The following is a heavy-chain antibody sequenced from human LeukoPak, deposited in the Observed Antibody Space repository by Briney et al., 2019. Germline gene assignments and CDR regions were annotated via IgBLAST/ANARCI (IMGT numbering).Heavy chain of an antibody. J-gene: IGHJ4*02. CDR1: GYTFSDYA. Sequence: ASVKVSCTASGYTFSDYAVHWVRQAPGQRFGWMGWIDAGNGDTRYSQKFQGRVTITRDTSASTAYIELRSLRSEDTAMYYCARGSTSDWPLDHWGQETLVTISS. CDR3: ARGSTSDWPLDH. D-gene: IGHD2-2*01. CDR2: IDAGNGDT. V-gene: IGHV1-3*01.